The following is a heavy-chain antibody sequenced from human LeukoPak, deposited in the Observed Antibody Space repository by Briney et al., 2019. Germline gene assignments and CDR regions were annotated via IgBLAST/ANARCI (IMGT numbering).Heavy chain of an antibody. J-gene: IGHJ4*02. Sequence: PGGSLRLSCAASGFTFSSYAMSWVRQAPGQGLEWVSAISDSGGGTYYADSVKGRFTISRDNSKNTLYLQMNSLRAEDTAVYYCAKQDIRSSAWYDWGQGTLVTVSS. CDR2: ISDSGGGT. CDR3: AKQDIRSSAWYD. D-gene: IGHD6-19*01. CDR1: GFTFSSYA. V-gene: IGHV3-23*01.